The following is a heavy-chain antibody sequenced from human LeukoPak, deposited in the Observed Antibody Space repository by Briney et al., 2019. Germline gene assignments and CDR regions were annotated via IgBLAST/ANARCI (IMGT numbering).Heavy chain of an antibody. CDR1: GGSISTGGYY. D-gene: IGHD3-22*01. CDR2: ISYSGTT. CDR3: ARHYDLYYYTDV. Sequence: SETLSLTCTVSGGSISTGGYYWSWLRQHPGKGLEWIGYISYSGTTYYNPSLKSRVTLSVDTSNNQFSLRLSSLTAADTALYYCARHYDLYYYTDVWGKGTTGTVSS. J-gene: IGHJ6*03. V-gene: IGHV4-31*02.